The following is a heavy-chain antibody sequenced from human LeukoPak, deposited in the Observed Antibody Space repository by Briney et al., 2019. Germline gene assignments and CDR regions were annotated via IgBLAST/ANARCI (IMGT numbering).Heavy chain of an antibody. CDR3: AKDPAGYSSGWNGGYYYMDV. J-gene: IGHJ6*03. D-gene: IGHD6-19*01. Sequence: PGGSLRLSCAASGFTFSSYGMHWVRQAPGKGLEWVAFIRYDGSNKYYADSVKGRFTISRDNSKNTLYPQMNSLRAEDTAVYYCAKDPAGYSSGWNGGYYYMDVWGKGTTVTVSS. CDR1: GFTFSSYG. V-gene: IGHV3-30*02. CDR2: IRYDGSNK.